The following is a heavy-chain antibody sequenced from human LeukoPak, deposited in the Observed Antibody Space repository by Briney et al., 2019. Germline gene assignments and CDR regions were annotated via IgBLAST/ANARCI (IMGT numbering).Heavy chain of an antibody. CDR1: GFSFKNAW. D-gene: IGHD6-19*01. CDR3: GKAEAGTYYFDY. J-gene: IGHJ4*02. Sequence: GGSLRLSCAASGFSFKNAWMSWVRQAPGKGLEWVSAINGGGGDRFYADSVKGRFTISRDNSKNTLYLQMSSLRVEDTAVYYCGKAEAGTYYFDYWGQGTLVTVSS. V-gene: IGHV3-23*01. CDR2: INGGGGDR.